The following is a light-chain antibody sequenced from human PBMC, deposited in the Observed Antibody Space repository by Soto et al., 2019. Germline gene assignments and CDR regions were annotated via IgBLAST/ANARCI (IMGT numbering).Light chain of an antibody. V-gene: IGKV3-11*01. CDR3: QQRSNWPA. J-gene: IGKJ1*01. CDR2: DAS. CDR1: QGIRNY. Sequence: EVVLTQSPATLSLSPGERATLSCRASQGIRNYLAWYQQKVGQAPRLLIYDASNRAPGIPARFSGSGSGTDFTLTISSLEPEDFAVYCCQQRSNWPAFGQGTKVEIK.